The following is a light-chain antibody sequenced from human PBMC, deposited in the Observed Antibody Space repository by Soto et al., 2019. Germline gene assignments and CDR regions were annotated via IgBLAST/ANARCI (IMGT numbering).Light chain of an antibody. J-gene: IGLJ1*01. CDR3: AAWDGSLDNYV. CDR1: SSTIGRNT. CDR2: SNN. V-gene: IGLV1-44*01. Sequence: QSVLTQPPSASGTPGQRVTISCSGSSSTIGRNTVNWYQQLPGTAPKLLIYSNNQRPSGVPDRFSGSKSGTSASLAISGLQSEDEADYYCAAWDGSLDNYVFGTGTTLTVL.